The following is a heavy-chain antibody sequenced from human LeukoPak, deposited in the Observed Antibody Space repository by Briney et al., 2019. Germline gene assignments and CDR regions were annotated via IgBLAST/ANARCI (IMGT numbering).Heavy chain of an antibody. Sequence: SQTLSLTCAISGDSVSSNSAAWNWIRQSPSRVLEWLGRTYYRSKWYNEYAVSVKSRITINTDTSKNQFSLQLTSVTPEDTALYYCARAQAYSGRIFDYWGQGTLVTVSS. V-gene: IGHV6-1*01. J-gene: IGHJ4*02. CDR2: TYYRSKWYN. D-gene: IGHD1-26*01. CDR1: GDSVSSNSAA. CDR3: ARAQAYSGRIFDY.